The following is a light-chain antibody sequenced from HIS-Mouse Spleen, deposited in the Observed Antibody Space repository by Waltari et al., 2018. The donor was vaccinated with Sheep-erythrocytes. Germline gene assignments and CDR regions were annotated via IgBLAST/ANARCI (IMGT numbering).Light chain of an antibody. Sequence: DIQITQSPSSLSASVGDRVTISCQASQDISNYLNWHQQQPGKATKLLIYDASNLETVVPSRFSGSGSATDFTFTISSLQPEDIATYYCQQYDNLLTFGGGTKVEIK. J-gene: IGKJ4*01. V-gene: IGKV1-33*01. CDR1: QDISNY. CDR2: DAS. CDR3: QQYDNLLT.